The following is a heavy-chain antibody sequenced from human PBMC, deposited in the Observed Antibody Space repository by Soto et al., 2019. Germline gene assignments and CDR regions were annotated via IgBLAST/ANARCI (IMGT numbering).Heavy chain of an antibody. D-gene: IGHD4-17*01. J-gene: IGHJ2*01. Sequence: GGSLRLSCAASGFTFSSYAMSWVRQAPGKGLEWVSAISGSGGSTYYADSVKGRFTISRDNSKNTLYLQMNSLRAEDTAVYYCAKRSYGDDPRYWYFDLWGRGTLVTVSS. CDR2: ISGSGGST. CDR3: AKRSYGDDPRYWYFDL. CDR1: GFTFSSYA. V-gene: IGHV3-23*01.